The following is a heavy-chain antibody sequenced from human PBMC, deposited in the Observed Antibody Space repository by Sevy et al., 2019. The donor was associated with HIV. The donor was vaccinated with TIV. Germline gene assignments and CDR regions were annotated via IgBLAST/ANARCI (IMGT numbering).Heavy chain of an antibody. CDR3: ARDDKDILTGYYRVFYYYYGMDV. J-gene: IGHJ6*02. V-gene: IGHV1-2*02. Sequence: ASVKVSCKASGYTFTGYYMHWVRQAPGQGLEWMGWINPNSGGTNYAQKFQGRVTMTRDTSSSTAYMELSRLRSDDTAVYYCARDDKDILTGYYRVFYYYYGMDVWGQGTTVTVSS. CDR1: GYTFTGYY. CDR2: INPNSGGT. D-gene: IGHD3-9*01.